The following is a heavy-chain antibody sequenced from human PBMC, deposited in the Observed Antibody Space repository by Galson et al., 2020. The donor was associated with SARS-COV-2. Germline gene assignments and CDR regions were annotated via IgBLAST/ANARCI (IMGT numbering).Heavy chain of an antibody. J-gene: IGHJ5*02. CDR3: AKDLGPIPAAGNWFDP. CDR1: GFTFDDYA. Sequence: GGSLRLSCAASGFTFDDYAMHWVRQAPGKGLEWVSGISWNSGSIGYADSVKGRFTISRDNAKNSLYLQMNSLRAEDTALYYCAKDLGPIPAAGNWFDPWGQGTLVTVSS. V-gene: IGHV3-9*01. CDR2: ISWNSGSI. D-gene: IGHD6-13*01.